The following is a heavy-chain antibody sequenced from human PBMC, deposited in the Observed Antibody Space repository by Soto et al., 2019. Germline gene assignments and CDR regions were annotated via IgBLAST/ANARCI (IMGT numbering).Heavy chain of an antibody. CDR3: AIGGRIGDTWIGYYYCHARDV. Sequence: QVQLVQSGAEVKKPGASVKASCKASGYTFTSYYIHWVRQAPGQGLEWMGICNPTGDTASYAQKLQGRVTMTRDTYTGTSYMELGSLRSEDKAVYYCAIGGRIGDTWIGYYYCHARDVWGQGTTVTVS. CDR2: CNPTGDTA. CDR1: GYTFTSYY. V-gene: IGHV1-46*01. D-gene: IGHD5-18*01. J-gene: IGHJ6*02.